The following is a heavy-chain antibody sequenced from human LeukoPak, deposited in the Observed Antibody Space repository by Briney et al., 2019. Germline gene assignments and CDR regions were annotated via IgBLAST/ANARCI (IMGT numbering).Heavy chain of an antibody. D-gene: IGHD5-18*01. CDR2: IYTSGST. CDR3: ARHAPGYSNINWFDP. J-gene: IGHJ5*02. Sequence: SETLSLTCTVSGGSISSGGYYWSWIRQPPGKGLEWIGYIYTSGSTNYNPSLKSRVTISVDTSKNQFSLKLSSVTAADTAVYYCARHAPGYSNINWFDPWGQGTLVTVSS. CDR1: GGSISSGGYY. V-gene: IGHV4-61*08.